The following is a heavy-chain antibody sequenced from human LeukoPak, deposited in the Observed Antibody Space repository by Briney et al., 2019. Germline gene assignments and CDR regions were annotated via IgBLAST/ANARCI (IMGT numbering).Heavy chain of an antibody. D-gene: IGHD6-13*01. CDR3: ARNRGICGWTSRPPQFFGY. J-gene: IGHJ4*02. V-gene: IGHV1-46*01. CDR2: INPSGGST. Sequence: ASVKVSCKASGYTLTSYYMHWVRQAPGQGLEWMGIINPSGGSTNYAQKFQGRVTMTRDTSISTVYMELSRLRSDDTAVFYCARNRGICGWTSRPPQFFGYWGQGTLVTVSS. CDR1: GYTLTSYY.